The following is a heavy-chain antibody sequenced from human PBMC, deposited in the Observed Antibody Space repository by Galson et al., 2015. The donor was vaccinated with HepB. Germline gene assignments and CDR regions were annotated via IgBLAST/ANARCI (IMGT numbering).Heavy chain of an antibody. Sequence: LRLSCAASGFTFSSYAMHWVRQAPGKGLEWVAVISYDGSNKYYADSVKGRFTISRDNSKNTLYLQMNSLRAEDTAVYYCARDEQQLDAFDIWGQGTMVTVSS. D-gene: IGHD6-13*01. V-gene: IGHV3-30*04. J-gene: IGHJ3*02. CDR2: ISYDGSNK. CDR1: GFTFSSYA. CDR3: ARDEQQLDAFDI.